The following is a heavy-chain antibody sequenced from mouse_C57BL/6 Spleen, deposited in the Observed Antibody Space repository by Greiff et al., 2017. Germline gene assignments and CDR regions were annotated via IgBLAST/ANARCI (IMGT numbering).Heavy chain of an antibody. J-gene: IGHJ4*01. V-gene: IGHV1-64*01. CDR3: AVIPPYDYDAMDY. CDR1: GYTFTSYW. CDR2: IHPNSGST. Sequence: QVQLQQPGAELVKPGASVTLSCKASGYTFTSYWMHCVKQRPGQGLEWIGMIHPNSGSTNYNEKFKSKATLTVDKSSSTAYMQLSSLTAEDSAVYYCAVIPPYDYDAMDYWGQGTSVTVSS.